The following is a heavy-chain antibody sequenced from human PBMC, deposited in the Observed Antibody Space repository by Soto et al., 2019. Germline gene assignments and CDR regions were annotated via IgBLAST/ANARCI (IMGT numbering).Heavy chain of an antibody. CDR1: GYTFTSYA. CDR2: INAGNGNT. Sequence: QVQLVQSGAEVKKPGASVKVSCKASGYTFTSYAMHWVRQPPGQRLEWMGWINAGNGNTKYSQKFQGRVTITRDTSASTAYMELSSVRSEDTAVYYCARGYQPLDVWGQGTTVTVSS. CDR3: ARGYQPLDV. D-gene: IGHD2-2*01. V-gene: IGHV1-3*01. J-gene: IGHJ6*02.